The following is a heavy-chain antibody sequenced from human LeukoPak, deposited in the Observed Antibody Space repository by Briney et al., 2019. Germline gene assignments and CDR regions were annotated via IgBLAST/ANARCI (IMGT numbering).Heavy chain of an antibody. D-gene: IGHD2-2*01. CDR1: GFTFSSYA. V-gene: IGHV3-23*01. CDR3: AKDPLIVVVPAAMEYFDY. J-gene: IGHJ4*02. Sequence: HTGGSLRLSCAASGFTFSSYAMSWVRQAPGKGLEWVSAISGSGGSTYYADSVKGRFTISRDNSKNTLYLQMNSLRAEDTAVYYCAKDPLIVVVPAAMEYFDYWGQGTLVTVSS. CDR2: ISGSGGST.